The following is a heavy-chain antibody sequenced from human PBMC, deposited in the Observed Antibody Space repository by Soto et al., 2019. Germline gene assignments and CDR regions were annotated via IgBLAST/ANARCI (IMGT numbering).Heavy chain of an antibody. V-gene: IGHV1-69*02. J-gene: IGHJ6*03. CDR1: GGTFSSYN. CDR3: ARGLTVTAQFYYYYYMDV. D-gene: IGHD2-21*02. Sequence: QVQLVQSGAEVKKPGSSVKVSCKASGGTFSSYNISWVRQAPGQGLEWMGRIIPILGIANYAQKFQGRVTITADKSTSTAYMELSSLRSEDTAVYYCARGLTVTAQFYYYYYMDVWGKGTTVTVSS. CDR2: IIPILGIA.